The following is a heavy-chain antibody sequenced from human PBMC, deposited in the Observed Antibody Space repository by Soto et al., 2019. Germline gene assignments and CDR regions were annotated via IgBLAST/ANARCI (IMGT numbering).Heavy chain of an antibody. CDR3: ARGLLAGVVVPAWDY. Sequence: GGSLRLSCAASGFTFSDYYMSWIRQAPGKGLEWVSYISSSSSYTNYADSVKGRFTISRDNAKNSLYLQMNSLRAEDTAVYYCARGLLAGVVVPAWDYWGQGTLVTVSS. D-gene: IGHD2-2*01. J-gene: IGHJ4*02. CDR2: ISSSSSYT. CDR1: GFTFSDYY. V-gene: IGHV3-11*06.